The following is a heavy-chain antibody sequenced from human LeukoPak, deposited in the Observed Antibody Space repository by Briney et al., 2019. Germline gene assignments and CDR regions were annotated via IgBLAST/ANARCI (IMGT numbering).Heavy chain of an antibody. J-gene: IGHJ4*02. CDR3: AKGRSGSGSYYLDF. CDR2: ISGSGGST. Sequence: GGSLRLSCAASGFTFSSYAMSWVRQAPGKGLEWVSAISGSGGSTYYADSVKGRFTISRDNSKNTLYLQMNSLRAEDTAVYYCAKGRSGSGSYYLDFWGQGTLVTVSS. V-gene: IGHV3-23*01. CDR1: GFTFSSYA. D-gene: IGHD3-10*01.